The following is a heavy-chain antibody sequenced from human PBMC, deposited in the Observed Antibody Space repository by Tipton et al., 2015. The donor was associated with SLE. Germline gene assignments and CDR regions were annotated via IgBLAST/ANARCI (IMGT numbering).Heavy chain of an antibody. CDR3: VRDSDTYSFDY. J-gene: IGHJ4*02. Sequence: WIRQAPGKGLEWVSAISGSGGSTYYADSVKGLFTISRDNAKSTVYLQMKGLRPEDTAVYYCVRDSDTYSFDYWGQGTLVTVSS. CDR2: ISGSGGST. D-gene: IGHD2-21*01. V-gene: IGHV3-23*01.